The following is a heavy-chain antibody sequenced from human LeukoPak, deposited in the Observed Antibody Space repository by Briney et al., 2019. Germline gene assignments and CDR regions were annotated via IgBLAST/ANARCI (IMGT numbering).Heavy chain of an antibody. J-gene: IGHJ4*02. CDR3: AKDQATVTTVTFDY. V-gene: IGHV3-23*01. D-gene: IGHD4-17*01. CDR2: ISGSGGDT. Sequence: PGGSLRLSCAASGFTFSSYAMSWVRQAPGKGLEWVSDISGSGGDTYYADSVKGRFTISRDNSKNTLYLQMNSLRAEDTAVYHCAKDQATVTTVTFDYWGQGTLVTVS. CDR1: GFTFSSYA.